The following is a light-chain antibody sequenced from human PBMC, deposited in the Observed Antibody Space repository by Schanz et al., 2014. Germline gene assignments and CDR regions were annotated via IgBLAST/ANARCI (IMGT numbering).Light chain of an antibody. CDR3: QSYDSSLSEWV. J-gene: IGLJ3*02. V-gene: IGLV1-51*02. CDR2: SNN. Sequence: QSVLTQPPSVSAAPGQKVTISCSGSSSNIGNNYAFWYQQLPGTTPKLVIYSNNQRPSGVPDRFSGSKSGTSASLAITGLQAEDEADYYCQSYDSSLSEWVFGGGTKLTVL. CDR1: SSNIGNNY.